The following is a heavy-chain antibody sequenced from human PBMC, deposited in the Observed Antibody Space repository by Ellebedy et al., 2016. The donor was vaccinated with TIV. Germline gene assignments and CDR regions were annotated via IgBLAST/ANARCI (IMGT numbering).Heavy chain of an antibody. J-gene: IGHJ4*02. CDR2: ISSSSSAT. CDR1: GFTFSSYS. V-gene: IGHV3-48*01. Sequence: PGGSLRLSCAASGFTFSSYSMNWVRQAPGKGLEWISYISSSSSATHYADSVKGRFTISRDNSKNQLFLQMSSLRAEDTAVYYCAKEGQYHITPNCWGQGTLVTVSS. CDR3: AKEGQYHITPNC. D-gene: IGHD4-23*01.